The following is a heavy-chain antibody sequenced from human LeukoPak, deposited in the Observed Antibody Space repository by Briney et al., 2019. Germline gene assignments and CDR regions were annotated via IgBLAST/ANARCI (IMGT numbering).Heavy chain of an antibody. J-gene: IGHJ4*02. D-gene: IGHD6-19*01. Sequence: GGSLRLSCAPSGFTFSDYGMHWVRQAPGKGLEWVAFVRYDGTHQYYTDSVEGRFIISRDNSMNTLYLQMNSLRTEDTAVYYCVKDQAGGWGQGTLVTVSS. CDR2: VRYDGTHQ. CDR3: VKDQAGG. CDR1: GFTFSDYG. V-gene: IGHV3-30*02.